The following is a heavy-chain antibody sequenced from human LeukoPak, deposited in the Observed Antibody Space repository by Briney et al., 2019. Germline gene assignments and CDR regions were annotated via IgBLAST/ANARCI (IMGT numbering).Heavy chain of an antibody. CDR2: ISYDGNNK. J-gene: IGHJ4*02. V-gene: IGHV3-30*18. CDR1: GFTFTNYG. D-gene: IGHD6-19*01. Sequence: RGSLRLSCAASGFTFTNYGIHWVRQAPGKGLEWVAVISYDGNNKYYADSVKGRFTISRDNSKNTLYLQMSSLRAEDTALYYCAKDFSSGFDSWGQGTLVTVSS. CDR3: AKDFSSGFDS.